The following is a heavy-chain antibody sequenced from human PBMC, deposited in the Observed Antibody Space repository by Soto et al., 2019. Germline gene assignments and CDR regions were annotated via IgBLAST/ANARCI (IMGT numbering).Heavy chain of an antibody. CDR2: ISSSGSTI. CDR3: ARDLSAYSSSWAGMDV. V-gene: IGHV3-48*03. Sequence: PGGSLRLSCAASGFTFSSYEMNWVRQAPGKGLEWVSYISSSGSTIYYADSVKGRFTISRDNAKNSLYLQMNGLRAEDTAVYYCARDLSAYSSSWAGMDVWGQGTTVTVSS. CDR1: GFTFSSYE. D-gene: IGHD6-13*01. J-gene: IGHJ6*02.